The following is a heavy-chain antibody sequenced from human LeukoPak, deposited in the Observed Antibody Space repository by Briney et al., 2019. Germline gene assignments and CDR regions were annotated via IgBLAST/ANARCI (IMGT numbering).Heavy chain of an antibody. CDR3: AKGTYCTSTSCYTQYFQH. J-gene: IGHJ1*01. D-gene: IGHD2-2*02. V-gene: IGHV3-30*02. Sequence: GGSRRLSCAASGFTFSNYDMHWVRQATGKGLEWVAFIRYDGSNKYYADSVKGRFTISRDNSKNTLYLQMNSLRAEDTAVYYCAKGTYCTSTSCYTQYFQHWGQGTLVTVSS. CDR1: GFTFSNYD. CDR2: IRYDGSNK.